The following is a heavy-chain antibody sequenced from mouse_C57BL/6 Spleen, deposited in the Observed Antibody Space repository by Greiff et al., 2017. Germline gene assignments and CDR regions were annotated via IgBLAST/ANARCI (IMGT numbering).Heavy chain of an antibody. D-gene: IGHD2-1*01. CDR3: TRGDGNLDFDY. Sequence: VQLQQSGTVLARPGASVKISCKTSGYTFTSYWMHWVKQRPGQGLEWIGAIYPGNSDTSYNQKFKGKAKLTAVTSASTAYMELSSLTNEDSAVYYCTRGDGNLDFDYWGQGTTLTVSS. CDR1: GYTFTSYW. CDR2: IYPGNSDT. V-gene: IGHV1-5*01. J-gene: IGHJ2*01.